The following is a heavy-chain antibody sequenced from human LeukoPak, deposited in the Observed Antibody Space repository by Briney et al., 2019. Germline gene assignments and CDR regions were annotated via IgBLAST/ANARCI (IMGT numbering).Heavy chain of an antibody. Sequence: PGGSLRLSCAASGFTFNNYGMHYVRQAPGKGLEWVSSISSSSTFISYADSVKGRFTISRDNAKNSLYLQMNSLTAEDTAVYYCARDRSVAGTVDYWGQGTLVTVSS. D-gene: IGHD6-19*01. CDR3: ARDRSVAGTVDY. CDR1: GFTFNNYG. V-gene: IGHV3-21*01. CDR2: ISSSSTFI. J-gene: IGHJ4*02.